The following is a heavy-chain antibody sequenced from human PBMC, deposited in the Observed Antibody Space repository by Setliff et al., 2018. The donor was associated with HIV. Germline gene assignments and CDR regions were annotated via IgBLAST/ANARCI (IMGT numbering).Heavy chain of an antibody. CDR2: IKQDGSEK. J-gene: IGHJ2*01. Sequence: GGSLRLSCAASGFTFSTYWMSWVRQAPGKGLEWVANIKQDGSEKFYVDSVKGRFTISRDNAKNSLYLQMNSLGAEDTAVYYCARDPYPYFDYGDWYFDLWGRGTLVTVSS. CDR1: GFTFSTYW. CDR3: ARDPYPYFDYGDWYFDL. D-gene: IGHD4-17*01. V-gene: IGHV3-7*01.